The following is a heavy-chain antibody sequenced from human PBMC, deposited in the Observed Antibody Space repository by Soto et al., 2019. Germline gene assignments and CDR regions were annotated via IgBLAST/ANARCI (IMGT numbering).Heavy chain of an antibody. Sequence: GESLKISCAASGFTFSSYAMSWVRQAPGKGLEWVSAISGSGGSTYYADSVKGRFTISRDNSKNTLYLQMNSLRAEDTAVYYCAKVDGSGKGYFDYWGQGTLVTVSS. V-gene: IGHV3-23*01. CDR3: AKVDGSGKGYFDY. D-gene: IGHD3-10*01. J-gene: IGHJ4*02. CDR2: ISGSGGST. CDR1: GFTFSSYA.